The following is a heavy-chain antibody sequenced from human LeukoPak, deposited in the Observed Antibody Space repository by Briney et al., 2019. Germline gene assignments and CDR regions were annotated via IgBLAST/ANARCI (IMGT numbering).Heavy chain of an antibody. J-gene: IGHJ4*02. CDR2: ISSDGREE. Sequence: GRSLRLSCAASGFTFSIYGMHWVRQAPGKGLEWVAVISSDGREEDYADSVRGRFTISRDNSRDTLYLQMNSLRPEDAAVYYCRAATKNRGYYFDYWGQGTLVTVSS. V-gene: IGHV3-30*03. CDR3: RAATKNRGYYFDY. CDR1: GFTFSIYG. D-gene: IGHD1-14*01.